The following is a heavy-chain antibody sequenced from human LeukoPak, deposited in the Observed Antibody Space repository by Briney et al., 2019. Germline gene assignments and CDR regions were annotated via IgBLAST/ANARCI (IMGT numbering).Heavy chain of an antibody. V-gene: IGHV3-11*04. D-gene: IGHD2-2*01. CDR3: ARPDCSSTSCYEFDS. J-gene: IGHJ4*02. CDR2: ISSSGRTI. Sequence: GGSLRLSCAASGFTFSDYYMSWVRQAPGKGLEWVPHISSSGRTIYYADSVKGRFTISRDNAKNSLYLQMNSLRAEDTAVDYCARPDCSSTSCYEFDSWGQGTLVTVSS. CDR1: GFTFSDYY.